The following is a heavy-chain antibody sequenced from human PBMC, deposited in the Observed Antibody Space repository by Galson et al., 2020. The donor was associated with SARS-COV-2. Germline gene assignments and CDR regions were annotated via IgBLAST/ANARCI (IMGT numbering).Heavy chain of an antibody. J-gene: IGHJ4*01. D-gene: IGHD3-16*01. Sequence: WIGSIYFNGRTFYNPSLMSRVTISIDTSKNQFSLRLTTVTAADTAVYFCARKTSTYDYWGPRAQVTVSS. V-gene: IGHV4-39*07. CDR2: IYFNGRT. CDR3: ARKTSTYDY.